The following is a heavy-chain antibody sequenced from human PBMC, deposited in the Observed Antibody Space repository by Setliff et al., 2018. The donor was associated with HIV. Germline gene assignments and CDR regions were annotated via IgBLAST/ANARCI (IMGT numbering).Heavy chain of an antibody. Sequence: SETLSLTCSVFRHSISNGYYWGWIRQPPGKGLEWIGSIYHSGSAYYNPSLESRVTILVDTSKNHFSLNLSSVTAADTAVYYYAISNFWSGYSTSPPDYFDYRGQGMLVTVSS. CDR2: IYHSGSA. CDR1: RHSISNGYY. J-gene: IGHJ4*02. CDR3: AISNFWSGYSTSPPDYFDY. D-gene: IGHD3-3*01. V-gene: IGHV4-38-2*01.